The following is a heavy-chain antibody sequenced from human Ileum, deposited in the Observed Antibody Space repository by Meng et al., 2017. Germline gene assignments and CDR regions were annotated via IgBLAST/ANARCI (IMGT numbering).Heavy chain of an antibody. Sequence: LQQGGARRWKPSGTLSLTCAGHGGSVSGYYWSWIRQPPGKGLEWIGEINHSGSTNYNPSLKSRVTISVDTSKNQFSLKLSSVTAADTAVYYCSRTSYYDNSGYYPGWGQGTLVTVSS. V-gene: IGHV4-34*01. CDR3: SRTSYYDNSGYYPG. D-gene: IGHD3-22*01. J-gene: IGHJ4*02. CDR2: INHSGST. CDR1: GGSVSGYY.